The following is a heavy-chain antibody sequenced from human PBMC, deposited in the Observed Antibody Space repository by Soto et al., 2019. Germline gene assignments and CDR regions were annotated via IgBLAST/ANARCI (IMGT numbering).Heavy chain of an antibody. D-gene: IGHD3-10*01. CDR3: ARTMVRGVIMKWFDP. CDR1: GFTFSSYS. CDR2: IYSSSTYI. J-gene: IGHJ5*02. Sequence: EVQLVESGGGLVKPGGSLRLSCAASGFTFSSYSMNWVRQAPGKGLEWVSTIYSSSTYIYYADSVKGRFTISRDNAKNSLYLQMNSLRAEDTAMYYCARTMVRGVIMKWFDPWGQGTLVTVSS. V-gene: IGHV3-21*01.